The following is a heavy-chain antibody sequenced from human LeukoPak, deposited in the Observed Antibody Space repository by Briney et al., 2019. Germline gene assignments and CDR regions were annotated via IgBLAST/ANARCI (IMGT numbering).Heavy chain of an antibody. CDR2: IYYSGST. Sequence: PSETLSLTCAVSGGSISSTTSYWGWIRQPPGKGLEWIGRIYYSGSTFYNPSLKSRVTISVDTSKNRFSLRLTSVIAADTAVYYCARHGSTDYFDNWGQGTLVTVSS. V-gene: IGHV4-39*01. CDR3: ARHGSTDYFDN. D-gene: IGHD2-2*03. J-gene: IGHJ4*02. CDR1: GGSISSTTSY.